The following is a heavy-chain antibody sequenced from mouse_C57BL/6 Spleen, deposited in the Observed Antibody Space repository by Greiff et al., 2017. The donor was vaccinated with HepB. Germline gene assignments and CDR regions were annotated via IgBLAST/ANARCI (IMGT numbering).Heavy chain of an antibody. Sequence: DVKLQESGPGLAKPSQTLSLTCSVTGYSITSDYWNWIRKFPGNKLEYMGYINYSGSTYYNPSHKSRISITRDTTKNQDYLQLNSVTTEDTATDCCARYDGNYYAMDYWGQGTSVTVSS. CDR2: INYSGST. V-gene: IGHV3-8*01. CDR1: GYSITSDY. D-gene: IGHD2-3*01. CDR3: ARYDGNYYAMDY. J-gene: IGHJ4*01.